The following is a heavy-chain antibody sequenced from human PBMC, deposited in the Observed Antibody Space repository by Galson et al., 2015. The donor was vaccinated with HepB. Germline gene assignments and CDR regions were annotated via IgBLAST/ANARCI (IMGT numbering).Heavy chain of an antibody. D-gene: IGHD4-17*01. CDR1: GFSLSTSGRC. V-gene: IGHV2-70*01. J-gene: IGHJ4*02. CDR3: ARGDGVNRPHDY. Sequence: PALVKPSQTLIVTCTFSGFSLSTSGRCVSWIRQPPGKALEWLALADWDDDKYYSASLKTRLTISKDTSRNQVVLTMTNMDPVDTATYYCARGDGVNRPHDYWGLGTLVTVSS. CDR2: ADWDDDK.